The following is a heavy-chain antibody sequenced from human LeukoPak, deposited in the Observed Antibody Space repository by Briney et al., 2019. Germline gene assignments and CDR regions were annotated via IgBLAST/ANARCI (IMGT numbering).Heavy chain of an antibody. CDR2: IIPIFGTA. CDR1: GGTFSSYA. V-gene: IGHV1-69*13. Sequence: GASVKVSCKASGGTFSSYAISWVRQAPGQGLEWMGGIIPIFGTANYAQKFQGRVTITADESTSTAYMELSSLRSEDTAVYYCARRYSALLHNAFDIWGQGTMVTVSS. CDR3: ARRYSALLHNAFDI. J-gene: IGHJ3*02. D-gene: IGHD2-15*01.